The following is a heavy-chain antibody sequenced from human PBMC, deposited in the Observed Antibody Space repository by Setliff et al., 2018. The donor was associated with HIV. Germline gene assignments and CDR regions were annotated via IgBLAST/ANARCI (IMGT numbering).Heavy chain of an antibody. D-gene: IGHD1-26*01. Sequence: LKISCAASGFTFTSYAVSWVRQAPGKGLEWVSAISGSGDTAFYADSVKGRFTISADSSKNTVYLQMNSLRAEDTAVYYCSKFRGGTYYEGNWFDPWGQGTLVTVSS. CDR1: GFTFTSYA. V-gene: IGHV3-23*01. J-gene: IGHJ5*02. CDR2: ISGSGDTA. CDR3: SKFRGGTYYEGNWFDP.